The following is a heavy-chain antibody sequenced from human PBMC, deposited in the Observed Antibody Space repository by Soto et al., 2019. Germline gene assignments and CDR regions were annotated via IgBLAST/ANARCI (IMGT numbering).Heavy chain of an antibody. CDR2: IYYSGST. V-gene: IGHV4-61*01. CDR3: ARESGWAFDY. Sequence: PSETLSLTCTVSGGSVSSGISYWSWIRQLPGKGLEWIAYIYYSGSTNSNPSLKSRVTISVDTSKNLFSLKLSSVTAADTAVYYCARESGWAFDYWGQGTLVTVSS. D-gene: IGHD6-19*01. CDR1: GGSVSSGISY. J-gene: IGHJ4*02.